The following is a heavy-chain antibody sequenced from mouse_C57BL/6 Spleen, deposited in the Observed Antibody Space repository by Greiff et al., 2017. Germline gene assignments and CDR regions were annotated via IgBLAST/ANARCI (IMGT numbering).Heavy chain of an antibody. CDR3: TTSTFVTPFAY. Sequence: VQLKQSGAELVRPGASVKLSCTASGFNIKDDYMHWVKQRPEQGLEWIGWIDPENGDTEYASKVQGKATITADTSSNTAYLHLSSLTSEDTAVYYCTTSTFVTPFAYWGQGTLVTVSA. CDR1: GFNIKDDY. D-gene: IGHD2-2*01. V-gene: IGHV14-4*01. J-gene: IGHJ3*01. CDR2: IDPENGDT.